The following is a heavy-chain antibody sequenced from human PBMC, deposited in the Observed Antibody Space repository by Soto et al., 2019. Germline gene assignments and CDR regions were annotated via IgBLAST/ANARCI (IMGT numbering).Heavy chain of an antibody. Sequence: GASLKVSCKASGYTFANYAMHGVRQAPGQRLECMGWINAGNGYTKYSQKFQDRVTITRDTPASTAYMELSSLRSEDTAVYYCARGGSGSYYEVDYWGQGTLVIVSS. CDR1: GYTFANYA. CDR2: INAGNGYT. CDR3: ARGGSGSYYEVDY. V-gene: IGHV1-3*01. J-gene: IGHJ4*02. D-gene: IGHD1-26*01.